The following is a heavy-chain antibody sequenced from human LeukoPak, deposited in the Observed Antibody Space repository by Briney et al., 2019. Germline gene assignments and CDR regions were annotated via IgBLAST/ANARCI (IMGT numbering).Heavy chain of an antibody. Sequence: ASVKVSCKVSGYTLTELSMHWVRQAPGKGLEWMGGFDPEDGETIYAQKFQGRATMTEDTSTDTAYMELSSLRSEDTAFYYCATAVRYRFDYWGQGTLVPVSS. CDR1: GYTLTELS. D-gene: IGHD3-9*01. CDR2: FDPEDGET. V-gene: IGHV1-24*01. J-gene: IGHJ4*02. CDR3: ATAVRYRFDY.